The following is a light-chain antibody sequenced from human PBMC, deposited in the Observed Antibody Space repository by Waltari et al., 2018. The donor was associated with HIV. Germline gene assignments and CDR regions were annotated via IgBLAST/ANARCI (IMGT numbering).Light chain of an antibody. Sequence: QSALTQPRSVSGSPGQSVTISCTGTSSDVGGYNYVPWYQQHPGKAPQFMFYDASSRPSGLPAVFSGSNPGNTDSMPNSGRQAADEADYYCCPHAGNYTVAFGGGTKLTVL. CDR3: CPHAGNYTVA. CDR2: DAS. V-gene: IGLV2-11*01. J-gene: IGLJ2*01. CDR1: SSDVGGYNY.